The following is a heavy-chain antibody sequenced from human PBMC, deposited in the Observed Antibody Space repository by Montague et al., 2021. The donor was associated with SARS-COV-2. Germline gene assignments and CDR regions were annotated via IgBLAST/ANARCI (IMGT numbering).Heavy chain of an antibody. CDR1: GFSLSTSGMC. J-gene: IGHJ5*02. CDR3: ARILVTAAGSPFDP. Sequence: PALVKPTKTLTLTCTFSGFSLSTSGMCVSWIRRPPGKALEWLARIDWDDDKYYSTSLKTRLTISKDTSKNQVVLTMTNMDPVDTATHYCARILVTAAGSPFDPWGQGTLVTVSS. D-gene: IGHD6-13*01. CDR2: IDWDDDK. V-gene: IGHV2-70*11.